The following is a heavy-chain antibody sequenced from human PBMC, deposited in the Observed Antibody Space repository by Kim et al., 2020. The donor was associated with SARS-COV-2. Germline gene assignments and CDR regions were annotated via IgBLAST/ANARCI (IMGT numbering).Heavy chain of an antibody. J-gene: IGHJ4*02. CDR3: ARGVRAGYCSGGSCYPFDY. Sequence: SRVTISVDTSKNQFSLKLSSVTAADTAVYYCARGVRAGYCSGGSCYPFDYWGQGTLVTVSS. D-gene: IGHD2-15*01. V-gene: IGHV4-34*01.